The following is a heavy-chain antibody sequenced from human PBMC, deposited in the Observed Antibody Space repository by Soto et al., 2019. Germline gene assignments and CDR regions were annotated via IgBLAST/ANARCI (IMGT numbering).Heavy chain of an antibody. CDR2: INAGNGNT. V-gene: IGHV1-3*01. Sequence: GASVKVSCKASGYTFTSYAMHWVRQAPGQRLEWMGWINAGNGNTKYSQKFQGRVTITRDTSASTAYMELSSLRSEDTAVYYCARVPSRGCSSTSCYLNWFDPWGQGTLVTVSS. CDR1: GYTFTSYA. CDR3: ARVPSRGCSSTSCYLNWFDP. D-gene: IGHD2-2*01. J-gene: IGHJ5*02.